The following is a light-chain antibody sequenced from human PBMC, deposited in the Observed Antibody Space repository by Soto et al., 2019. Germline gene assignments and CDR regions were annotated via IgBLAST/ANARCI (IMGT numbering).Light chain of an antibody. CDR2: DAS. CDR3: QQYGTSPQT. J-gene: IGKJ2*01. CDR1: QTVSSSS. V-gene: IGKV3D-20*01. Sequence: EIVLTQSPATLSLSPGERATLSCGASQTVSSSSLAWYQQKPGLAPRLLIYDASYRATGIPDRFSGSGYGTDFTLTISRLEPEDVAVYYCQQYGTSPQTFGQGTKLEIK.